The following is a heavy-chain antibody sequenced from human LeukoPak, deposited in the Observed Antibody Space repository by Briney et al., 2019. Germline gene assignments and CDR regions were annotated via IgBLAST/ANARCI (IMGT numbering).Heavy chain of an antibody. CDR1: GFTFSSYG. D-gene: IGHD3-10*01. J-gene: IGHJ1*01. V-gene: IGHV3-30*03. Sequence: PGGSLRLSCAASGFTFSSYGMHWVRQAPGKGLEWVAVISYDGSNKYYADSVKGRFTISRDNSKNSLYLQMDTLRAEDTAVYYCVRDGAVVTSGSYPWRYFQYWGLGTLVTVSS. CDR2: ISYDGSNK. CDR3: VRDGAVVTSGSYPWRYFQY.